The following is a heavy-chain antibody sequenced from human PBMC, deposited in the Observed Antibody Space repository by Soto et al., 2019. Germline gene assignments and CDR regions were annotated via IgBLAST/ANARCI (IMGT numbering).Heavy chain of an antibody. Sequence: QVHLVHSGAEVRKPGSSVKVSCKASGGTFTTYDISWVRQAPGQGLEWMGGIIPLFDATKYAQKFQGRVTINADKSTGKAYRELSSLRSEDTAMYYCARDRSSSWYNGTFYFDSWGQGTLVTVSS. V-gene: IGHV1-69*06. CDR1: GGTFTTYD. J-gene: IGHJ4*02. CDR2: IIPLFDAT. CDR3: ARDRSSSWYNGTFYFDS. D-gene: IGHD6-19*01.